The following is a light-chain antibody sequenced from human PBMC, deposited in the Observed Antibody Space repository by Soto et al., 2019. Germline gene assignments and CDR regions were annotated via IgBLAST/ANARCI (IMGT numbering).Light chain of an antibody. V-gene: IGLV1-44*01. CDR1: TSNIGSHS. J-gene: IGLJ1*01. Sequence: LTQPPSASWTPGQRVTISCSGSTSNIGSHSVNWFQHLPGTAPKLLIITNNQRPSGVPDRFSGYKSGTSASLVISGLQSEDEADYYCATWDDSLKGVFGTGTKVTVL. CDR3: ATWDDSLKGV. CDR2: TNN.